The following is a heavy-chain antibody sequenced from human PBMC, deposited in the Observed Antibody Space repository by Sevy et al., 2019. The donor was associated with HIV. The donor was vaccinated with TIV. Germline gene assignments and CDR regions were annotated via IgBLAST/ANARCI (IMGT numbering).Heavy chain of an antibody. D-gene: IGHD6-13*01. J-gene: IGHJ4*02. Sequence: GGSLRLSCTASGFTFGDYCMSWVRQAPGKGLEWVAFLKSDVYGGTVDHAASVRGRFVISSDDSKTIAYLQMKDLKPEDTGVYYCSRWKAAQSIFDYWGQGALVTVSS. CDR3: SRWKAAQSIFDY. CDR1: GFTFGDYC. CDR2: LKSDVYGGTV. V-gene: IGHV3-49*04.